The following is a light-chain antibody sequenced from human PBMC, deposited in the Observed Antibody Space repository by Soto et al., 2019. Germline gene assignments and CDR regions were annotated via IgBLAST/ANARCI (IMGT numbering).Light chain of an antibody. CDR2: WAS. Sequence: DIVMTQSPDSLAVSLGERATINCKSSQSVLYSSNNKNYLAWYQQKPGQPPKLLISWASTRESGVPDRFSGSGSGTDFTLTISSLQAEDVVVYYCQHYHSTPPSFGPGTKVDIK. J-gene: IGKJ3*01. CDR3: QHYHSTPPS. CDR1: QSVLYSSNNKNY. V-gene: IGKV4-1*01.